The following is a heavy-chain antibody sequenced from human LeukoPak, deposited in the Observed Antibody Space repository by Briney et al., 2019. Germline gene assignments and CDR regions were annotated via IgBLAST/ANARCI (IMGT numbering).Heavy chain of an antibody. V-gene: IGHV3-23*01. J-gene: IGHJ5*02. CDR1: GFTFSSYA. Sequence: GGSLRLSCAASGFTFSSYAMSWVRQAPGKGLEWVSAISGSGGSTYYADSVKGRFTISRDNSKNTLYLQMNSLRAEDTAVYYCAKDRRWDSSSWYPWFDPWGQGTLVTVSS. D-gene: IGHD6-13*01. CDR2: ISGSGGST. CDR3: AKDRRWDSSSWYPWFDP.